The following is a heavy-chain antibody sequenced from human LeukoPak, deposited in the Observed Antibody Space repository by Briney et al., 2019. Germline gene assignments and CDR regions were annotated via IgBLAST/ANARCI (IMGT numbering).Heavy chain of an antibody. V-gene: IGHV3-7*03. CDR1: GFTFSTYA. CDR3: ARSIMGGGAFDY. J-gene: IGHJ4*02. Sequence: GGSLRLSCAASGFTFSTYAMSWVRQAPGKGLEWVANIKEDGSEKYHVDSVKGRFTISRDNAKSSLYLQMNNLRAEDTALYYCARSIMGGGAFDYWGQGTQVTVSS. D-gene: IGHD3-10*01. CDR2: IKEDGSEK.